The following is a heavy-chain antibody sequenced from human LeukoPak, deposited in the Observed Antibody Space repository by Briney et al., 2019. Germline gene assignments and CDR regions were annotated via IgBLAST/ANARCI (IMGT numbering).Heavy chain of an antibody. J-gene: IGHJ3*02. CDR1: GFTVSSNY. V-gene: IGHV3-66*01. CDR3: ARDLVRRRYFDWLNDAFDI. CDR2: IYSGGST. D-gene: IGHD3-9*01. Sequence: GGSLRLSCAASGFTVSSNYMSWVRQAPGKGLEWVSVIYSGGSTYYADSVKGRFTISRDNSKNTLYLQMNSLRAEDTAVYYCARDLVRRRYFDWLNDAFDIWGQGTMVTVSS.